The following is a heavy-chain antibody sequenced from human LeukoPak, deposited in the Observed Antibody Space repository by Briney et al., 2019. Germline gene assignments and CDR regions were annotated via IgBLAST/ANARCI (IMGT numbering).Heavy chain of an antibody. V-gene: IGHV5-51*01. CDR1: GYSFTSYW. CDR2: IYPGDSDT. D-gene: IGHD5-18*01. Sequence: GESLKISCKGSGYSFTSYWIGWVRQMPGKGLEWMGIIYPGDSDTRYSPSFQGQVTISADKSISTADLQWSSLKASDTAMYYCARHGRYSYGPALQGWFDPWGQGTLVTVSS. J-gene: IGHJ5*02. CDR3: ARHGRYSYGPALQGWFDP.